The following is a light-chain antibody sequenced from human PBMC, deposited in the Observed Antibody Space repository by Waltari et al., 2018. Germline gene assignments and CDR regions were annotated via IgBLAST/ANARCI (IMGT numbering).Light chain of an antibody. J-gene: IGKJ4*01. CDR3: QQYFSSPLT. CDR1: QSLLYSSNNKNY. Sequence: DIVMTQSPDSLTLSLGERATINCWSSQSLLYSSNNKNYLAWYQQKPGQPPKLLIYWASTRESGVPDRFSCSGSGTDFTFTISSLQAEDVAVYYCQQYFSSPLTFGGGTKVEIK. V-gene: IGKV4-1*01. CDR2: WAS.